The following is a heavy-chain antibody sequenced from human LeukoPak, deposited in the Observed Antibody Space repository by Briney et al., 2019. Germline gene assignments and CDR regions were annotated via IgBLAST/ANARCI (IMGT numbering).Heavy chain of an antibody. J-gene: IGHJ4*02. CDR1: GGSISSYY. CDR3: ARHDYNTGSGSYILDY. Sequence: SDTLSLTCTVSGGSISSYYWSWIRQPPGKGLEWIGYIYYSGSNNYNPSLKSRVTISVDTSKNQFSLKLSSVTAADTAVYYCARHDYNTGSGSYILDYWGRGTLVTVSS. V-gene: IGHV4-59*08. CDR2: IYYSGSN. D-gene: IGHD3-10*01.